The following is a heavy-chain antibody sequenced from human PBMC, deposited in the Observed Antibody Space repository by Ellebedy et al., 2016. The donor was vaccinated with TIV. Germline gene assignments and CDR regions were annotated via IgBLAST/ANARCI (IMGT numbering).Heavy chain of an antibody. CDR3: ARNLVIFTFEKWYFDL. CDR1: GGSIDSSSNY. D-gene: IGHD3-16*01. J-gene: IGHJ2*01. Sequence: SETLSLTCTVPGGSIDSSSNYWGWIRQPPGKGREWIGSIYYSGSTYYNPSLKSRVTISVDTSKNQFSLKLSSVTAADTAVYYCARNLVIFTFEKWYFDLWGRGTLVTVSS. CDR2: IYYSGST. V-gene: IGHV4-39*01.